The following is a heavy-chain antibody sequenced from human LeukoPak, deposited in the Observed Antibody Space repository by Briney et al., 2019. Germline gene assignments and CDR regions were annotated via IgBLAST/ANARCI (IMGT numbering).Heavy chain of an antibody. CDR2: MNPNSGDT. D-gene: IGHD3-10*01. CDR3: ARSKMVRGVIIYYFGY. V-gene: IGHV1-8*03. CDR1: GYTFTSYD. Sequence: ASVKVSCKASGYTFTSYDINWVRQATGQGLEWMGWMNPNSGDTGYAQKFQGRVTITRNTSISTAYMELSSLRSEDTAVYYCARSKMVRGVIIYYFGYWGQGTLVTVSS. J-gene: IGHJ4*02.